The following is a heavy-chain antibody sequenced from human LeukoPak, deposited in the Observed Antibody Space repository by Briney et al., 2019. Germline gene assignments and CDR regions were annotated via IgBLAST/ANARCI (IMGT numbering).Heavy chain of an antibody. CDR1: GYTFTSYG. Sequence: ASVKVSCKASGYTFTSYGISWVRQAPGQGLEWMGWISAYNGNTNYAQKLQGRVTMTTDTSTSTAYMELRSLRSDDTAVYYCARRVRYYGSGSYYLDYWGQGTPVTVSS. J-gene: IGHJ4*02. CDR2: ISAYNGNT. D-gene: IGHD3-10*01. CDR3: ARRVRYYGSGSYYLDY. V-gene: IGHV1-18*04.